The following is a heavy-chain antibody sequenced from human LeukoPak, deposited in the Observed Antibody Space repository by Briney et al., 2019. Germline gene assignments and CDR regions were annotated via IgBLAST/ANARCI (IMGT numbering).Heavy chain of an antibody. CDR3: VSEYSGHDLADY. CDR1: GFTFSSYS. D-gene: IGHD5-12*01. CDR2: ISSSSSTI. V-gene: IGHV3-48*01. Sequence: PGGSLRLSCAASGFTFSSYSMNWVRQAPGKGLEWVSYISSSSSTIYYADSVKGRSTISRDNAKNSLYLQMNSLRAEDTAVYYCVSEYSGHDLADYWGQGTLVTVSS. J-gene: IGHJ4*02.